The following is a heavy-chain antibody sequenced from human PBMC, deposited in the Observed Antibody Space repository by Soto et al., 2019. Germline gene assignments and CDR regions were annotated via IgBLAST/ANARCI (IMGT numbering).Heavy chain of an antibody. CDR3: ARLWFGETPRYNWFDP. CDR1: GGSISSSSYY. J-gene: IGHJ5*02. D-gene: IGHD3-10*01. CDR2: IYYSGST. Sequence: PSETLSLTCTVSGGSISSSSYYWGWIHQPPGKGLEWIGSIYYSGSTYYNPSLKSRVTISVDTSKNQFSLKLSSVTAADTAVYYCARLWFGETPRYNWFDPWGQGTLVTVSS. V-gene: IGHV4-39*01.